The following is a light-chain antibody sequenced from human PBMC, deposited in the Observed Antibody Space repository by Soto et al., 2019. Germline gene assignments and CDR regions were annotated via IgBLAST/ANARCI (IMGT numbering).Light chain of an antibody. CDR2: GAS. Sequence: MLLTQCRGTMSLSPGERATLSCRPSQSVSNNYVAWYQQKPGQAPRLLIYGASNRATGIPDRFSGSGSGTDFTLTISRLEPEDFAVYYCQQYGSSGTFGQGTKVDSK. J-gene: IGKJ1*01. CDR3: QQYGSSGT. V-gene: IGKV3-20*01. CDR1: QSVSNNY.